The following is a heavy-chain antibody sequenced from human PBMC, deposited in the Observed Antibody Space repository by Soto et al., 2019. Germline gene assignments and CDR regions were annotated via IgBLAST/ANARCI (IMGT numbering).Heavy chain of an antibody. CDR3: ARPPTTVTTNYLDY. Sequence: GGSLRLSCAASGFTFSSYSMNWVRQAPGKGLEWVSSISSSSSYIYYADSVEGRFTISRDNAKNSLYLQMNSLRAEDTAVYYCARPPTTVTTNYLDYWGQGTLVTVSS. V-gene: IGHV3-21*01. J-gene: IGHJ4*02. CDR2: ISSSSSYI. D-gene: IGHD4-17*01. CDR1: GFTFSSYS.